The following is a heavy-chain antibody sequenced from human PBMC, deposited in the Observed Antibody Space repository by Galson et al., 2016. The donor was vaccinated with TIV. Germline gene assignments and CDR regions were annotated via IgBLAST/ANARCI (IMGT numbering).Heavy chain of an antibody. CDR2: INPSGGDA. D-gene: IGHD7-27*01. Sequence: SVKVSCKGSGYTFTSYYIHWVRQAPGQGLEWTGRINPSGGDATYAQKFQGRVILTRDTSTSTSYMDLSSLTSDDTAVYFCGREGINWGNLDYWGQGTLFTVSS. CDR1: GYTFTSYY. V-gene: IGHV1-46*03. CDR3: GREGINWGNLDY. J-gene: IGHJ4*02.